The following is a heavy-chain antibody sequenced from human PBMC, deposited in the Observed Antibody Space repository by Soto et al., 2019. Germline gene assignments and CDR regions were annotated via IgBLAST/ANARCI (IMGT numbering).Heavy chain of an antibody. CDR3: AKGTFGSGSLDY. Sequence: GGSLRLSCAASGFTFSSYGMHWVRQAPGKGLEWVAVISYDGSTKYSADSVKGRFTISRDNSKNTLYLQMNSLRAEDTAVYYCAKGTFGSGSLDYWGQGTLVTVSS. CDR2: ISYDGSTK. D-gene: IGHD3-10*01. V-gene: IGHV3-30*18. J-gene: IGHJ4*02. CDR1: GFTFSSYG.